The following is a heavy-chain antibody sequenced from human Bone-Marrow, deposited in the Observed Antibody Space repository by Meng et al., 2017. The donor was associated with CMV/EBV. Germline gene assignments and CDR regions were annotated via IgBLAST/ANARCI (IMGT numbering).Heavy chain of an antibody. CDR3: ATAQGVYSSSWPGSWFDP. V-gene: IGHV4-38-2*02. CDR1: GYSISSGYY. CDR2: IYHSGST. Sequence: GSLRLSCTVSGYSISSGYYWGWIRQPPGKGLEWIGSIYHSGSTYYNPSLKSRVTISVDTSKNQFSLKLSSVTAADTAVYYCATAQGVYSSSWPGSWFDPWGQGTLVTVSS. J-gene: IGHJ5*02. D-gene: IGHD6-13*01.